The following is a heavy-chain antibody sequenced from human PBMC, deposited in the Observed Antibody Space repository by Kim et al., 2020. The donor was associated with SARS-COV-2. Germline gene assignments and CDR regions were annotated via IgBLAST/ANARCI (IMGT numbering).Heavy chain of an antibody. CDR2: INPNSGGT. CDR1: GYTFTGYY. D-gene: IGHD2-2*01. J-gene: IGHJ6*02. V-gene: IGHV1-2*06. Sequence: ASVKVSCKASGYTFTGYYMHWVRQAPGQGLEWMGRINPNSGGTNYAQKFQGRVTMTRDTSISTAYMELSRLRSDDTAVYYCAREWGMRYQLPPYYYYGMDVWGQGTTVTVSS. CDR3: AREWGMRYQLPPYYYYGMDV.